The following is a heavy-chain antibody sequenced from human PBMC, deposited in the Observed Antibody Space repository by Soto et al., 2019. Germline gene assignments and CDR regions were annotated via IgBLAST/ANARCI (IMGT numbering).Heavy chain of an antibody. CDR1: GSTFSSYG. CDR2: TWYDGSNK. CDR3: ARGSGLRFNWLDP. V-gene: IGHV3-33*08. J-gene: IGHJ5*02. Sequence: QVQLVESGGGVVQPGMSLRLSCAVSGSTFSSYGIHWVRQAPGKGLEWLAVTWYDGSNKFYAESVKGRFTMSRDNSNNTQYLQMNSLRAEDTAVYYCARGSGLRFNWLDPWGQGTLVTVSS. D-gene: IGHD3-10*01.